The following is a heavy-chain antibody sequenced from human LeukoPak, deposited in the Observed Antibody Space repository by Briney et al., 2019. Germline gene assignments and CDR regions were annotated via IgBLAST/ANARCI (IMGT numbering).Heavy chain of an antibody. V-gene: IGHV3-7*01. Sequence: PGGSLRLSCAASGFTFSNYWMSWVRQAPGKGLEWVASIKQDGSEKYYVDSVKGRFTISRDNAKNSLYLQMNSLRAEDTAVYYCARDYTGGWNDYWGQGTLVTVSS. D-gene: IGHD7-27*01. CDR2: IKQDGSEK. J-gene: IGHJ4*02. CDR1: GFTFSNYW. CDR3: ARDYTGGWNDY.